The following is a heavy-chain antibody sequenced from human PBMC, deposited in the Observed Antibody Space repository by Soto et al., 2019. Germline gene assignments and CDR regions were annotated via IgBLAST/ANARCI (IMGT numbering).Heavy chain of an antibody. CDR3: AKGDREDSGAIIGP. CDR1: GYSFTNNG. D-gene: IGHD5-12*01. Sequence: GASVKVSCKASGYSFTNNGISWVRQAPGQGLEWMGWISAYNGNTNYVKKFQGRVTMTTDTSTSTASMELRSLRSEDTAVYYCAKGDREDSGAIIGPWGQGTLGTRLL. J-gene: IGHJ5*02. V-gene: IGHV1-18*01. CDR2: ISAYNGNT.